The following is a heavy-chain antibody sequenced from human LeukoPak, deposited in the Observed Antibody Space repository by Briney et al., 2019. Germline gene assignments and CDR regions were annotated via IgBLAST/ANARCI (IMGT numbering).Heavy chain of an antibody. V-gene: IGHV1-2*06. J-gene: IGHJ5*02. CDR1: GYTFTGYY. D-gene: IGHD6-13*01. CDR3: ARDVGITVADSFDP. CDR2: INSNSGAT. Sequence: GASVKVSCKASGYTFTGYYIHWVRQAPGQGLEWMGRINSNSGATNYTEKFQGRVTMTTDTSTSTVYMEVRGLRSDDTAMYYCARDVGITVADSFDPWGQGTLVTVSS.